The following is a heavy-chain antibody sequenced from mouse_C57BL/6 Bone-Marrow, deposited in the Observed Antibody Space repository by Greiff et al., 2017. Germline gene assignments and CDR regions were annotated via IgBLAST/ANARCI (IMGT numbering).Heavy chain of an antibody. J-gene: IGHJ3*01. CDR2: IWTGGGT. Sequence: VHLVEPGPGLVAPSQSPSTTCNVSGFSSTSYAISWVRKPTGKGLEGLGVIWTGGGTNYNSALKSMLSISKDNSKSQVFLKMNSLQTDDTARYYCARNTEWFAYWGQGTLVTVAA. V-gene: IGHV2-9-1*01. CDR3: ARNTEWFAY. D-gene: IGHD1-1*01. CDR1: GFSSTSYA.